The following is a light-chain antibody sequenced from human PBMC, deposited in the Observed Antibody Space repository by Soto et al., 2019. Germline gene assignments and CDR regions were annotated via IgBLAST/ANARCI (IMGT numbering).Light chain of an antibody. CDR3: QQYGSSPRT. CDR2: GAS. J-gene: IGKJ1*01. V-gene: IGKV3-20*01. CDR1: QSVSSSY. Sequence: EIVLTQSPGTLSLSPGDRATLSCRASQSVSSSYLAWYQQKPGQAPRLLIYGASIRATGIPDRFSGSGSGTDFTLTIGRLEPEDFAVYYCQQYGSSPRTFGQGTKVENK.